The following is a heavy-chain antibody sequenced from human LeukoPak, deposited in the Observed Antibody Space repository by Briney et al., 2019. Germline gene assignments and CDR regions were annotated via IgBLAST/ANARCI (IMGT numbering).Heavy chain of an antibody. D-gene: IGHD2-8*01. V-gene: IGHV3-30*02. CDR3: ARRMDNDY. J-gene: IGHJ4*02. Sequence: GGSLRLSCAASGFTFSSYGMHWVRQAPGKGLEWVAFIRYDGSNKYYADSVKGRFTISRDNTKNSLYLQMNSLRAEDTAVYYCARRMDNDYWGQGTLVTVSS. CDR1: GFTFSSYG. CDR2: IRYDGSNK.